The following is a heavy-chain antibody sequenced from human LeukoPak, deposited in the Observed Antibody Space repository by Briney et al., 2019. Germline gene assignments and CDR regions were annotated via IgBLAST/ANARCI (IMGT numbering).Heavy chain of an antibody. J-gene: IGHJ6*02. D-gene: IGHD6-19*01. V-gene: IGHV4-34*01. Sequence: PSETLSLTCAVYGGSFSGYYWSWIRQPPGKGLEWIGEINHSGSTNYNPSLKSRVTISVDTSKNQFSLKLSSVTAADTAVYYCARGRRQWLVALEYYYYGMDVWGQGTTVTVSS. CDR1: GGSFSGYY. CDR2: INHSGST. CDR3: ARGRRQWLVALEYYYYGMDV.